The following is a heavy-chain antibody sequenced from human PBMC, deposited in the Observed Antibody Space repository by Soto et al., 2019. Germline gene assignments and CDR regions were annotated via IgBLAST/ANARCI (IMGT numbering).Heavy chain of an antibody. CDR1: GHTYTSYD. Sequence: ASVMVSCQASGHTYTSYDINWVRQATGQGLEWMGWMNPNSGNTGYAQKFQGRVTMTRNTSISTAYMELSSLRSEDTAVYYCARVPSKVITFGGVTWFDPWGQGTLVTVSS. J-gene: IGHJ5*02. CDR2: MNPNSGNT. D-gene: IGHD3-16*01. V-gene: IGHV1-8*01. CDR3: ARVPSKVITFGGVTWFDP.